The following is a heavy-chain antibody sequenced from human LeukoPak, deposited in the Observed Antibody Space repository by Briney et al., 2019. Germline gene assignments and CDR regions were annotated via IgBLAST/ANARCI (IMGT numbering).Heavy chain of an antibody. CDR3: AKGPILVDYGGNPRRRTKNYYGMDV. V-gene: IGHV3-23*01. CDR2: ISGSGGST. J-gene: IGHJ6*02. D-gene: IGHD4-17*01. CDR1: GFTFSSYA. Sequence: GGSLRLSCAASGFTFSSYAMSWVRQAPGKGLEWVSAISGSGGSTYYADSVKGRFTISRDNSKNTLYLQMNSLRAEDTAVYYCAKGPILVDYGGNPRRRTKNYYGMDVWGQGTTVTVSS.